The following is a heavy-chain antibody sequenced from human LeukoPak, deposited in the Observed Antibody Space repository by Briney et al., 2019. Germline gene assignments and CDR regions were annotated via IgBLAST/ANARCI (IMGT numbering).Heavy chain of an antibody. D-gene: IGHD3-22*01. CDR2: IYSGGST. V-gene: IGHV3-53*01. CDR1: GFTVSSNY. CDR3: AREVDYYDSSGAYYYYGMDV. Sequence: GSLRLSCAASGFTVSSNYMSWVRQAPGKGLEWVSVIYSGGSTYYADSVKGRLTISRDNSKNTLYLQMNSLRAEDTAVYYCAREVDYYDSSGAYYYYGMDVWGQGTTVTVSS. J-gene: IGHJ6*02.